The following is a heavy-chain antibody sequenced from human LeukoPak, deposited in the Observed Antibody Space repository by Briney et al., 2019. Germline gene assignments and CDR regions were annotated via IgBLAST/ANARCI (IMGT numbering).Heavy chain of an antibody. CDR2: MIPIFGTP. CDR3: ARDGVGGFWSGYGRTPDAFDI. Sequence: EASVEVSCRASGGTFSSYAISWLRQAPGQGREWMGGMIPIFGTPNYAQKFQGRVTITTDESTSTAYMELSSLRSEDTAVYYCARDGVGGFWSGYGRTPDAFDIWGQGTMVTVSS. CDR1: GGTFSSYA. V-gene: IGHV1-69*05. J-gene: IGHJ3*02. D-gene: IGHD3-3*01.